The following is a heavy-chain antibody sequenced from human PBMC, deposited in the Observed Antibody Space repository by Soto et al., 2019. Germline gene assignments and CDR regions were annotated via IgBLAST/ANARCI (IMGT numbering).Heavy chain of an antibody. V-gene: IGHV1-46*01. CDR2: INPHGGST. D-gene: IGHD1-26*01. CDR3: ARSSGGNFGIIIEGTNWFAP. Sequence: ASVKVSCKASGYSFSVYNIHWVRQAPGQGLEWMGVINPHGGSTAYAQKFKGRVTLTRDTSASTVYMEVSSLTSEDTAMYYCARSSGGNFGIIIEGTNWFAPWGQGTLVTVSS. CDR1: GYSFSVYN. J-gene: IGHJ5*02.